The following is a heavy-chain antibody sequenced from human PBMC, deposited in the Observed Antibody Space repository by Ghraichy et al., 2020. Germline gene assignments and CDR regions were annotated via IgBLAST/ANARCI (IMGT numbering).Heavy chain of an antibody. CDR2: ITNNGDNN. J-gene: IGHJ4*02. Sequence: GGSLRLSCAMSGFTFSASYMRWVRQALGKGLEWVSFITNNGDNNYYADSVMGRFTISRDNAKNSLHLQMNSLKGDDTAVYYCARGRGPCSGGVCYPYYFDYWGQGTLVTVSS. V-gene: IGHV3-11*01. D-gene: IGHD2-15*01. CDR1: GFTFSASY. CDR3: ARGRGPCSGGVCYPYYFDY.